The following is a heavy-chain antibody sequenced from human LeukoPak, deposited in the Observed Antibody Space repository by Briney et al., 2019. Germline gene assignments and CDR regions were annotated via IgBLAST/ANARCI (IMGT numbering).Heavy chain of an antibody. CDR3: ARPQYYDTSGYYK. CDR2: ISGYNGKT. Sequence: ASVKVSCKSSGYTFSNYGLSWVRQAPGQGLEWMGWISGYNGKTKYAQKFQGRITMTTDSSTSTAYMELRSLRSDDTAVYYCARPQYYDTSGYYKWGQGTLVTVSS. D-gene: IGHD3-22*01. V-gene: IGHV1-18*01. J-gene: IGHJ4*02. CDR1: GYTFSNYG.